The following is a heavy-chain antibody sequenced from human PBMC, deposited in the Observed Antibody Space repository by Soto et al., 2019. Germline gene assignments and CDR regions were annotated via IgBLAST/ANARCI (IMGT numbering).Heavy chain of an antibody. CDR2: IWYDGSNK. CDR3: ASIYGDYALDAFDI. CDR1: GFTFSSYG. Sequence: GGSLRLSCAASGFTFSSYGMHWVRQAPGKGLEWVAVIWYDGSNKYYADSVKGRFTISRDNSKNTLYLQMNSLRAEDTAVYYCASIYGDYALDAFDIWGQGTMVTVSS. J-gene: IGHJ3*02. V-gene: IGHV3-33*01. D-gene: IGHD4-17*01.